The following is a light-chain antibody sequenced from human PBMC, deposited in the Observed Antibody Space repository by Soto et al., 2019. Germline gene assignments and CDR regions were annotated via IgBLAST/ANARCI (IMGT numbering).Light chain of an antibody. V-gene: IGKV3-15*01. CDR1: ESASSN. Sequence: EIVMTQSPSTVSVSPVEIATLSCSASESASSNLAWYQQKPGPAPRLLIYGASTRATGIPARFSGRGSGTEVTLTISSLQSADFAVYSCQQFQKWPLTFGGGYNVEIK. J-gene: IGKJ4*01. CDR2: GAS. CDR3: QQFQKWPLT.